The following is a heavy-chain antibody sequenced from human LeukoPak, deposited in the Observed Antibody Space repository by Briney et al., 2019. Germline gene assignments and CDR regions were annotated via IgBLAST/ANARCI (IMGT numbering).Heavy chain of an antibody. D-gene: IGHD6-6*01. J-gene: IGHJ4*02. V-gene: IGHV1-69*04. CDR3: TRVGTSDSSSSDYFDY. CDR1: GGTFSSYA. CDR2: IIPILGIA. Sequence: GASVKVSCKASGGTFSSYAISWVRQAPGQGLEWMGRIIPILGIANYAQKFQGRVTITADKSTSTAYMELSSLRSEDTAVYYCTRVGTSDSSSSDYFDYWGQGTLVTVSS.